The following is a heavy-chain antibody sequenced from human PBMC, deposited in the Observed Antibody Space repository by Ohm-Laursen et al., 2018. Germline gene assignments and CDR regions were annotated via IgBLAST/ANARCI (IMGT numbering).Heavy chain of an antibody. V-gene: IGHV1-69*06. J-gene: IGHJ6*02. Sequence: SVKVSCKASGGTFSSYAISWVRQAPGQGLEWMGGIIPIFGTANYAQKFQGRVTITADKSTSTAYMELSSLRSEDTAVYYCARSTHGDYYYYGMDVWGQGTTVTVSS. D-gene: IGHD1-1*01. CDR3: ARSTHGDYYYYGMDV. CDR1: GGTFSSYA. CDR2: IIPIFGTA.